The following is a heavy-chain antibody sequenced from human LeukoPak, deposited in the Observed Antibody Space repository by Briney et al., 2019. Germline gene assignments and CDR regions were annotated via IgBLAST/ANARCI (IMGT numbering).Heavy chain of an antibody. V-gene: IGHV3-23*01. D-gene: IGHD7-27*01. Sequence: PGGSLRLSCAASGFTFNNYAMNWVRQAPGKGLEWVSSISGGGETTYYADSAKGRFTISRDNSQNTLYLQMNSLRAEDTAVYYCAKETGGLPYWGQGTLVTVSS. CDR3: AKETGGLPY. CDR1: GFTFNNYA. J-gene: IGHJ4*02. CDR2: ISGGGETT.